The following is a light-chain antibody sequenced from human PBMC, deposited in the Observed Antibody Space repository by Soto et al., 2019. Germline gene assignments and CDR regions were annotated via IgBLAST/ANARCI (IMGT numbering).Light chain of an antibody. Sequence: DIQLTQSPSFLSASVGDRVTITCRASQDISSYLAWYQQKPGKAPKVLIYTAPTLQSGVPSRFSGSGSGTEFTLTISSLQPEDFATYSCQQLNSYPITFGQGTRLEIK. CDR2: TAP. J-gene: IGKJ5*01. CDR3: QQLNSYPIT. CDR1: QDISSY. V-gene: IGKV1-9*01.